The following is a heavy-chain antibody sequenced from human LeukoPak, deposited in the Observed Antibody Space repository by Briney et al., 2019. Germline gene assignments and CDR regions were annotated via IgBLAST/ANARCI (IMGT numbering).Heavy chain of an antibody. CDR2: IYYSGST. V-gene: IGHV4-31*03. CDR3: ARGRSSSWFDP. J-gene: IGHJ5*02. CDR1: GGSISSGGYY. D-gene: IGHD6-13*01. Sequence: SETLSLTCTVSGGSISSGGYYWSWIRLHPGKGLEWIGYIYYSGSTYYNPSLKSRVTISVDTSKNQFSLKLSSVTAADTAVYYCARGRSSSWFDPWGQGTLVTVSS.